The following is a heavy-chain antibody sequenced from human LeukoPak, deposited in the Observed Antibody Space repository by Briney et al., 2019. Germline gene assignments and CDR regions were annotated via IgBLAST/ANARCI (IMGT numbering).Heavy chain of an antibody. D-gene: IGHD6-19*01. J-gene: IGHJ4*02. CDR1: GYTFTSYY. CDR2: INPSGGST. V-gene: IGHV1-46*01. CDR3: ARDVAGSGIAVAGTVADY. Sequence: ASVKVSCKASGYTFTSYYMHWVRQAPGQGLEWMGIINPSGGSTSYAQKFQGRVTMTRDTSTSTVYMELSSLRPEDTAVYYCARDVAGSGIAVAGTVADYWGQGTLVTVSS.